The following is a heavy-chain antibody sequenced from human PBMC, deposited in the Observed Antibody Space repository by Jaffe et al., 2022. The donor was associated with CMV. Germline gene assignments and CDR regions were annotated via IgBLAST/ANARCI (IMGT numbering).Heavy chain of an antibody. CDR1: GYTFTSYG. J-gene: IGHJ6*02. D-gene: IGHD3-3*01. V-gene: IGHV1-18*01. Sequence: QVQLVQSGAEVKKPGASVKVSCKASGYTFTSYGISWVRQAPGQGLEWMGWISAYNGNTNYAQKLQGRVTMTTDTSTSTAYMELRSLRSDDTAVYYCARDADHYDFWSGLYGLYGMDVWGQGTTVTVSS. CDR2: ISAYNGNT. CDR3: ARDADHYDFWSGLYGLYGMDV.